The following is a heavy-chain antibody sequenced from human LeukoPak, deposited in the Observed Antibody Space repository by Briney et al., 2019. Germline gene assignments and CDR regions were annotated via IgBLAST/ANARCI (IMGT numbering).Heavy chain of an antibody. CDR2: ISYSGST. CDR3: ARANGYYYYYGMDV. D-gene: IGHD2-8*01. CDR1: GGAVTSNSYY. J-gene: IGHJ6*02. Sequence: SETLSLTCTVSGGAVTSNSYYWSRIRQPPGKGLEWIGYISYSGSTNYNPSLKSRITISVDTSKNQFSLKLTSVTAADTAVYYCARANGYYYYYGMDVWGQGTTVTVSS. V-gene: IGHV4-61*01.